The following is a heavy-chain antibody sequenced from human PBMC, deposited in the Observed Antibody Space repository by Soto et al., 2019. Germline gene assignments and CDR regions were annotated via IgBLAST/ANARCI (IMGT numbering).Heavy chain of an antibody. Sequence: PSETLSLTCAVYGGSFSGYYWSWIRQPPGKGLEWIGEINHSGSTNYNPSLKSRVTISVDTSKNQFSLKLSSVTAADTAVYYCARAHCSSTSCYSYFDYWGQGTLVTVSS. D-gene: IGHD2-2*01. CDR2: INHSGST. CDR1: GGSFSGYY. J-gene: IGHJ4*02. CDR3: ARAHCSSTSCYSYFDY. V-gene: IGHV4-34*01.